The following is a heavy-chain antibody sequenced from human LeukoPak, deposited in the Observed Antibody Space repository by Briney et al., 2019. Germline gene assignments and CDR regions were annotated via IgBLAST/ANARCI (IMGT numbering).Heavy chain of an antibody. Sequence: GGSLRLSCAASGFTFDDYGMSLVRQAPGKGLEWVSGINWNGGSTGYADSVKGRFTISRDNAKDSLYLQMNSLRAEDTALYYCARALRGYCSSTSCLDDAFDIWGQGTMVTVSS. J-gene: IGHJ3*02. CDR3: ARALRGYCSSTSCLDDAFDI. CDR2: INWNGGST. V-gene: IGHV3-20*04. CDR1: GFTFDDYG. D-gene: IGHD2-2*01.